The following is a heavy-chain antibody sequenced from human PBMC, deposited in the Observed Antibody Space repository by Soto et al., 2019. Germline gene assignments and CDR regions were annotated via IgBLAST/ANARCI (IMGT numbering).Heavy chain of an antibody. D-gene: IGHD3-22*01. CDR3: ARGWLPHRNLGFDP. CDR1: GVSVSSRNYY. V-gene: IGHV4-61*01. Sequence: SETLSLTCTVSGVSVSSRNYYWSWIRQPPGKGLEWICYLYYSGSTNYNPSLKSRVTTSADASKNQFSLKLSSVTAADTAVYYCARGWLPHRNLGFDPWGQGILVTVSS. CDR2: LYYSGST. J-gene: IGHJ5*02.